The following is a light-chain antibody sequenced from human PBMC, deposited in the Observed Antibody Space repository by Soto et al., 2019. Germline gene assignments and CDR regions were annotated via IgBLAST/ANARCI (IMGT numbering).Light chain of an antibody. CDR2: GAS. CDR1: QTVSSNY. Sequence: VLTQSPGTLSLSPGERATLSCRASQTVSSNYLAWYQQKPRQAPRLLIYGASSRATGIPDRFSGSGSGTDFTLTISRLQPEDVSVYFCQQYGSSVSYTFGQGTKLEIK. V-gene: IGKV3-20*01. J-gene: IGKJ2*01. CDR3: QQYGSSVSYT.